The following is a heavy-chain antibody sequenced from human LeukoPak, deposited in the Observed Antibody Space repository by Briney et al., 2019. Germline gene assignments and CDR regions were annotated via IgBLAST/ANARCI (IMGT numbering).Heavy chain of an antibody. V-gene: IGHV3-30*04. Sequence: PGRSLRLSCAASGFTFSTYSMHWVRQAPGKGLEWVAIISYDGSKKYYADSVKGRFTISRDNSKNTLFLQMNSLRPEDTAVYYCARDLKTAMDYFDYWGQGVLVTVSS. J-gene: IGHJ4*02. CDR3: ARDLKTAMDYFDY. D-gene: IGHD2-2*01. CDR1: GFTFSTYS. CDR2: ISYDGSKK.